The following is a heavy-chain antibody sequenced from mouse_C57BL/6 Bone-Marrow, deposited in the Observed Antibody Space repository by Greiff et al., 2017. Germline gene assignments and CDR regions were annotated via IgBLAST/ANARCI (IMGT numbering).Heavy chain of an antibody. CDR2: IYPGDGDT. V-gene: IGHV1-80*01. J-gene: IGHJ3*01. D-gene: IGHD2-5*01. Sequence: VHLVESGAELVKPGASVKISCKASGYAFSSYWMNWVKQRPGKGLEWIGQIYPGDGDTNYNGKFKGKATLTADKSSSTAYMQLISLTSEDSAVYFCARSGSNSRFAYWGQGTLVTVAA. CDR3: ARSGSNSRFAY. CDR1: GYAFSSYW.